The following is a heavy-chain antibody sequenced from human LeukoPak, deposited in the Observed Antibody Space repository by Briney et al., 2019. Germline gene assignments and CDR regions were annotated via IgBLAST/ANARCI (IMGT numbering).Heavy chain of an antibody. CDR1: GCSISGSSYY. D-gene: IGHD1-26*01. Sequence: SETLSLTCTISGCSISGSSYYWGWIRQPPGKGLEWIGSVYYGGTTYSNPSLSSPVTISVDTSKNHFSLRLTAVTAADTALYYCATHGATPTWELRAPFDYWVQGILVTVSS. J-gene: IGHJ4*02. CDR3: ATHGATPTWELRAPFDY. CDR2: VYYGGTT. V-gene: IGHV4-39*01.